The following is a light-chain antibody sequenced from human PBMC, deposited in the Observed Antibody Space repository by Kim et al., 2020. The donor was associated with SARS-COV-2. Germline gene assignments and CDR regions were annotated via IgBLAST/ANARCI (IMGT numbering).Light chain of an antibody. CDR3: SSYSSSDIVL. Sequence: GQSSSIACTGTVSGVGGYTDVSWFQQHPGKAPKVIIYDVTKRPSGGSNRFSGSKSGNTASLTISGLQTDDEADYYCSSYSSSDIVLFGGGTQLTVL. CDR1: VSGVGGYTD. CDR2: DVT. V-gene: IGLV2-14*04. J-gene: IGLJ2*01.